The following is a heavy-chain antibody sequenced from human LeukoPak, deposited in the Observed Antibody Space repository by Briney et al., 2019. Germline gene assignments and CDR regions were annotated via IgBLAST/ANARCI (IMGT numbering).Heavy chain of an antibody. D-gene: IGHD3-10*01. CDR1: GYTFTSYY. J-gene: IGHJ6*03. V-gene: IGHV1-46*01. CDR2: INPSGGST. Sequence: ASVKVSCKASGYTFTSYYMHWVRQAPGQGLEWMGIINPSGGSTSYAQKFQGRVTMTRDTSTSTVYMELSSLRSEDTAVYYCARGGLWFGELFPREDYYYYMDVWGKGTTVTVSS. CDR3: ARGGLWFGELFPREDYYYYMDV.